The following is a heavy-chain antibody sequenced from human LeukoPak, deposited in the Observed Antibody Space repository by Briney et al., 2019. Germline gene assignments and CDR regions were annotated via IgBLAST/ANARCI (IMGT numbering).Heavy chain of an antibody. CDR1: AAPITSYY. J-gene: IGHJ3*02. CDR2: IYYSGST. CDR3: ARGGSIVGATPHDAFDI. D-gene: IGHD1-26*01. V-gene: IGHV4-59*01. Sequence: SETLSLTCTVSAAPITSYYWSWIRQPPWKGLEWIAYIYYSGSTNYNPSLKSRVAISVDTSKNQVSLRLSSVTAADTAVYYCARGGSIVGATPHDAFDIWGQGTVVTVS.